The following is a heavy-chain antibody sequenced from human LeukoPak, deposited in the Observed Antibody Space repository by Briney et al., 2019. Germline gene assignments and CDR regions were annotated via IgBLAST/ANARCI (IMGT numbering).Heavy chain of an antibody. CDR3: ARVGGLAVAGTENWFDP. Sequence: SETLSLTCTVSGGSISSYYWSWIRQPAGKGLEWIGRIYTSGSTNYNPSLKSRVTMSVDTSKNQFSLKPSSVTAADTAVYYCARVGGLAVAGTENWFDPWGQGTLVTVSS. V-gene: IGHV4-4*07. CDR1: GGSISSYY. J-gene: IGHJ5*02. D-gene: IGHD6-19*01. CDR2: IYTSGST.